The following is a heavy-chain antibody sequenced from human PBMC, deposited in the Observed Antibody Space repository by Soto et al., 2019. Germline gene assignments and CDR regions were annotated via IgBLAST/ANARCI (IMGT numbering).Heavy chain of an antibody. V-gene: IGHV4-39*01. CDR3: ARQDHGDYEFFFDY. D-gene: IGHD4-17*01. J-gene: IGHJ4*02. CDR1: GPSIISTTKY. CDR2: ISSIGST. Sequence: LSLTCTVSGPSIISTTKYWGWIRQPPGRGLEWIGTISSIGSTYYNPSLEGRVTISVDTSKNQFSLKATSVTAADTGLYYCARQDHGDYEFFFDYWGQGTLVTVSS.